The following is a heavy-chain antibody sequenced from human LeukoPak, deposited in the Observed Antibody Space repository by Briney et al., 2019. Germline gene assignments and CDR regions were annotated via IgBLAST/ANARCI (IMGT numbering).Heavy chain of an antibody. Sequence: PSETLSLTCAVSGGSISSGGYSWSWVRQPPGKGLEWIGYFFYTGNTYYNPSLKSRVTISLDTSKNQFSLKLSSVAAADTAVYYCARRLAVAAPIDYWGQGTLVTVSS. J-gene: IGHJ4*02. CDR1: GGSISSGGYS. D-gene: IGHD6-19*01. CDR2: FFYTGNT. CDR3: ARRLAVAAPIDY. V-gene: IGHV4-30-4*07.